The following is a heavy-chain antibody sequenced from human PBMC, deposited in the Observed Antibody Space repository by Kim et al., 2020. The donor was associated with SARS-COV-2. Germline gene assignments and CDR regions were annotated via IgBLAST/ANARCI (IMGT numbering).Heavy chain of an antibody. J-gene: IGHJ4*02. CDR1: GFTFRNYW. D-gene: IGHD3-9*01. CDR3: ARRWGKRPSGFFDT. CDR2: IKEDGGAI. Sequence: GGSLRLSCAASGFTFRNYWMNWVRQAPGKRPEWVANIKEDGGAIYYLDSVKGRFTNSRDNAENSLYLQMNSLTVEDTAIYYCARRWGKRPSGFFDTWGQGTLVTVSS. V-gene: IGHV3-7*01.